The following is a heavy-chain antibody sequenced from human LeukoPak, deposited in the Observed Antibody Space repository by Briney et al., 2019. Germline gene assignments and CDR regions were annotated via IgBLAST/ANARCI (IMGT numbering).Heavy chain of an antibody. Sequence: PSETLSLTCTVSGGSISSYYWSWIRQPPGKGLEWIGYIYYSGSTNYNPSLKSRVTISVDTSKNQFSLKLSSVTAADTAVYYCARDPSSGWFSSWFDPWGQGTLVTVSS. D-gene: IGHD3-22*01. V-gene: IGHV4-59*12. CDR1: GGSISSYY. CDR2: IYYSGST. CDR3: ARDPSSGWFSSWFDP. J-gene: IGHJ5*02.